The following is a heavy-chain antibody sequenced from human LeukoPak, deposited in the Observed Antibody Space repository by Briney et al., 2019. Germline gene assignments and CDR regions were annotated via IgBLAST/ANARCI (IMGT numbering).Heavy chain of an antibody. J-gene: IGHJ6*02. D-gene: IGHD3-10*01. CDR2: ICGSGGST. CDR1: GFTFSSYA. Sequence: GGSLRLSCALSGFTFSSYAMGWLRQAPGKGLEWVSAICGSGGSTYYADSVKGRFTISRDNSKNTLYLQMNSLRAEDTAVYYCAKLYGSGKIRYYGMDVWGQGTTVTVSS. CDR3: AKLYGSGKIRYYGMDV. V-gene: IGHV3-23*01.